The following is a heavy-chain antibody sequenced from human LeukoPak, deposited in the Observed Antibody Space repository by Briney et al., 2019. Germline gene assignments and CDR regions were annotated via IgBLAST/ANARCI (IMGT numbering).Heavy chain of an antibody. J-gene: IGHJ4*02. CDR2: IYYSGST. D-gene: IGHD3-3*01. Sequence: NPSETLSLTCTVSGGSISSGDYYWSWIRQPPGKGLEWIGYIYYSGSTNYNPSLKSRVTISVDTSKNQFSLKLSSVTAADTAVYYCAREILGGVTDYWGQGTLVTVSS. V-gene: IGHV4-61*08. CDR1: GGSISSGDYY. CDR3: AREILGGVTDY.